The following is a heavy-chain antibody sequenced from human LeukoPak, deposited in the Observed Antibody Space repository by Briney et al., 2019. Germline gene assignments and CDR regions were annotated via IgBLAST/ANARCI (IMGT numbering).Heavy chain of an antibody. CDR2: ISGSGGST. D-gene: IGHD2-2*01. CDR1: GFTFSSYA. J-gene: IGHJ4*02. CDR3: ARAHEQYQLLWIPGY. Sequence: PGGSLRLSCAASGFTFSSYAMSWVRQAPGKGLEWVSAISGSGGSTYYADSVKGRFTISRDNAKDSLYLQMNSLRAEDTAVYYCARAHEQYQLLWIPGYWGQGTLVTVSS. V-gene: IGHV3-23*01.